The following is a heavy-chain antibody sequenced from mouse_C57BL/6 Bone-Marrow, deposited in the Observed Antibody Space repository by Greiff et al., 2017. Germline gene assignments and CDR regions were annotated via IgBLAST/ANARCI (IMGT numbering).Heavy chain of an antibody. D-gene: IGHD2-4*01. Sequence: EVKLVASGGGLVQPGGSLKLSCAASGFTFSDYYMYWVRQTPEKRLEWVAYISNGGGSTYYPDTVKGRFTISRDNAKNTLYLQMSRLKSEYTAMYYFAGRFNDDDVAWFAYWGQGTLVTVSA. CDR1: GFTFSDYY. CDR3: AGRFNDDDVAWFAY. CDR2: ISNGGGST. V-gene: IGHV5-12*01. J-gene: IGHJ3*01.